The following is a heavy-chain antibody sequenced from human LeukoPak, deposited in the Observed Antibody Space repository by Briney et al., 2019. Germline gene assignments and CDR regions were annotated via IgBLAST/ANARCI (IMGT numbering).Heavy chain of an antibody. CDR3: ARGHESEMATIPPFDY. CDR1: GGSISSGGYY. D-gene: IGHD5-24*01. Sequence: SETLSLTCTVSGGSISSGGYYWSWIRQHPGKGLEWIGYIYYSGSTYYNPSLKSRVTISVDTSKNQFSLKLSSVTAADTAVYYCARGHESEMATIPPFDYWGQGTLVTVSS. CDR2: IYYSGST. V-gene: IGHV4-31*03. J-gene: IGHJ4*02.